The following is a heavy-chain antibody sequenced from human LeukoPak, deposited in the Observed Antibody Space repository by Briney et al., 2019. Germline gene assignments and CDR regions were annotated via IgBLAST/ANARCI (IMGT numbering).Heavy chain of an antibody. CDR3: ARGQSQKAAGIGQQYYYYGWDV. CDR2: INHSGST. D-gene: IGHD6-13*01. Sequence: SETLSLTCAVYGVSFSGYYWNWIRQPPGKGLEWIGEINHSGSTIYNPSLKSRVTISVDTSKNQFSLKLSYVIAADTAVYFCARGQSQKAAGIGQQYYYYGWDVWGKGTTVTVSS. V-gene: IGHV4-34*01. CDR1: GVSFSGYY. J-gene: IGHJ6*04.